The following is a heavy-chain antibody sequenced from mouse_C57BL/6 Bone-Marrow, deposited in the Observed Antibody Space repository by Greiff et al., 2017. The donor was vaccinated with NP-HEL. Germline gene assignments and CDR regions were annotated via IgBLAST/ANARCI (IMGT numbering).Heavy chain of an antibody. CDR2: IWRGGST. CDR3: ARDGYPWDY. D-gene: IGHD2-3*01. J-gene: IGHJ4*01. Sequence: QVQLKESGPGLVQPSQSLSITCTVSGFSLTSYGVHWVRQSPGKGLEWLGVIWRGGSTDNNAAFISRLSISKDNSKSQVFFKMNSLQADDTAIYYCARDGYPWDYWGQGTSVTVSS. V-gene: IGHV2-2*01. CDR1: GFSLTSYG.